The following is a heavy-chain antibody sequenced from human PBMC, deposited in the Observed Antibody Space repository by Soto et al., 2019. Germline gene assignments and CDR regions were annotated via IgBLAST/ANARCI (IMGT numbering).Heavy chain of an antibody. Sequence: GGSLRLSCAASGFTFTEAWMSWVRQAPGKGLEWLGRIKSKTDGGTTDYAAPVKGRFTISRDDSKNTLYLQMNSLKTEDTAVYFCTTDWNYYYYGMDVWGQGTTVTVSS. V-gene: IGHV3-15*01. CDR2: IKSKTDGGTT. D-gene: IGHD1-1*01. J-gene: IGHJ6*02. CDR1: GFTFTEAW. CDR3: TTDWNYYYYGMDV.